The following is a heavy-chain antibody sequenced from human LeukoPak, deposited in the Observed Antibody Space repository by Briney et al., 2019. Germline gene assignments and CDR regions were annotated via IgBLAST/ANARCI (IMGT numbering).Heavy chain of an antibody. CDR1: GGSISSYY. V-gene: IGHV4-59*01. D-gene: IGHD6-19*01. Sequence: SETLSLTCTVSGGSISSYYWSWIRQPPGKGLEWIGYIYYSGSTNYNPSLKSRVTISVDTYKNQFSLKLSSVTAADTAVYYCARVAGTIRDAFDIWGQGTMVTVSS. CDR3: ARVAGTIRDAFDI. J-gene: IGHJ3*02. CDR2: IYYSGST.